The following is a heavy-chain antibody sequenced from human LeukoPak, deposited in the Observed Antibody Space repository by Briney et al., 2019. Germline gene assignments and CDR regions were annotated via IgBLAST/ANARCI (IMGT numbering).Heavy chain of an antibody. J-gene: IGHJ4*02. V-gene: IGHV4-30-2*01. CDR3: AISAALWFVDY. D-gene: IGHD3-10*01. CDR1: GDSISREGYY. Sequence: PSETLSLTCPVSGDSISREGYYWSWVRQPPGKGLEWIGYIYHSGSTYYNPSLKSRVTISVDRSKNQFSLKLSSVTAADTAVYYCAISAALWFVDYWGQGTLVTVSS. CDR2: IYHSGST.